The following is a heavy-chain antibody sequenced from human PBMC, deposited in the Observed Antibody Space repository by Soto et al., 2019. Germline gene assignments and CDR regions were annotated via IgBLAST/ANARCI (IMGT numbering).Heavy chain of an antibody. CDR3: ARGELDYYDSSGYYYFDY. Sequence: SVKVSCKASGGSFSSYASSWWLQTPGQVLEWMGGIIPIFGTANYAQKFQGRVTITADKSTSTAYMELSSLRSEDTAVYYCARGELDYYDSSGYYYFDYWGQGTLVTVSS. CDR1: GGSFSSYA. CDR2: IIPIFGTA. V-gene: IGHV1-69*06. D-gene: IGHD3-22*01. J-gene: IGHJ4*02.